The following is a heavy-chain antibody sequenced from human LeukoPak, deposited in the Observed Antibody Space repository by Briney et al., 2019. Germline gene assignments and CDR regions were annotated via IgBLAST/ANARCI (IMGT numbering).Heavy chain of an antibody. D-gene: IGHD6-13*01. J-gene: IGHJ4*02. Sequence: GGSLRLSCAASGFTFSSSAMSWVRQAPGKGLEWVSAISNNGGYTYYADSVQGRFTISRDNSKSTLCLQMNSLRAEDTAVYYCAKDRAQQLLPYDYWGQGILVTVSS. CDR2: ISNNGGYT. V-gene: IGHV3-23*01. CDR3: AKDRAQQLLPYDY. CDR1: GFTFSSSA.